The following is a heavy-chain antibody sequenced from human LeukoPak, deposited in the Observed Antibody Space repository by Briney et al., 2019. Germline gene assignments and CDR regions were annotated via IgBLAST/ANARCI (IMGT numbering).Heavy chain of an antibody. V-gene: IGHV4-59*01. D-gene: IGHD2-15*01. CDR1: GGSISSYY. CDR2: IYYSGST. J-gene: IGHJ5*02. CDR3: ARADLYCSGGSCYAGDNWFDP. Sequence: SETLSLTCTVSGGSISSYYWSWIRQPPGKGLEWIGYIYYSGSTNYNPSLKSRVTISVDTSKNQFSLKLSSVTAADTAVYYCARADLYCSGGSCYAGDNWFDPWGQGTVVTVSS.